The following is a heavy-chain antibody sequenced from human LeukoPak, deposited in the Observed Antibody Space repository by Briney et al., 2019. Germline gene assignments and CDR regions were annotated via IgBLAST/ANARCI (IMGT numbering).Heavy chain of an antibody. CDR3: GRKAGDCGGGSCYSIDY. V-gene: IGHV1-69*05. CDR1: GGSFSSEA. CDR2: IIPIFGTA. J-gene: IGHJ4*02. D-gene: IGHD2-15*01. Sequence: SVKVSCKAFGGSFSSEAISWVRQAPGQGLEWMGGIIPIFGTANYAQKFQGRVTITTDESTSTAYMEVSSLRSEDTAVYYCGRKAGDCGGGSCYSIDYWGQGTLVTVSS.